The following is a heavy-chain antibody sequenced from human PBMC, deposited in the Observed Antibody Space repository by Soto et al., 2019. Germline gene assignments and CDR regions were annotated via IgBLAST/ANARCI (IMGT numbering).Heavy chain of an antibody. CDR3: ARTVASPARGGYCDS. CDR2: VNGDGSST. Sequence: EERLVESGGGLFQPGGSLRLSCAASGFTFSSYWMHWVRQAPGKGLVWVSRVNGDGSSTTYAGSVKGRFTISRDNAKNTMDRQVNSLGAEDTAVYYCARTVASPARGGYCDSGGQGALVTVSS. J-gene: IGHJ4*02. CDR1: GFTFSSYW. V-gene: IGHV3-74*01. D-gene: IGHD2-15*01.